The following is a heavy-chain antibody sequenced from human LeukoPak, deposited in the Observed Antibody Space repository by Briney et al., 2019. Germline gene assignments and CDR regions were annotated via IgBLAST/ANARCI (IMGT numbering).Heavy chain of an antibody. V-gene: IGHV3-33*08. J-gene: IGHJ6*02. Sequence: PGGSLRLSCAASGFTFSSYAMSWVRQAPGKGLEWVAVIWYDGSNKYYADSVKGRFTISRDNSKNTLYLQMNSLRAEDTAVYYCAREGPPEIQRGSYYYYYGMDVWGQGTTVTVSS. CDR2: IWYDGSNK. CDR3: AREGPPEIQRGSYYYYYGMDV. CDR1: GFTFSSYA.